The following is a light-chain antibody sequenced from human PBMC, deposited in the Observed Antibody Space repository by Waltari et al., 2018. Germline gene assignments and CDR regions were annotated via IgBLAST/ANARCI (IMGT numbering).Light chain of an antibody. V-gene: IGKV3-20*01. CDR2: DAT. J-gene: IGKJ1*01. Sequence: EIMLTPSPGTLSLSPGERATLSCRASQSISRYLAWYQHKPGQSPRLLLYDATSRATGIPDRFSGSGSGTDFSLTISRLEPEDFAVYYCQKYGSLPATFGQGTKVEIK. CDR1: QSISRY. CDR3: QKYGSLPAT.